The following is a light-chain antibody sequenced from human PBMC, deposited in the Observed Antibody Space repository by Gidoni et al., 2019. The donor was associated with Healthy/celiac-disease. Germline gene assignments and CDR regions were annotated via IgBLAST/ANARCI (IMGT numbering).Light chain of an antibody. Sequence: DIQLTQSPSFLSASVGDRVTITCRASQGISSYLAWYQQKPGKAPKLLIYAASTLQSGVPSRFSGSGSGTEFTLTISSLQPEDFATYYCQQLNNYLAFGGGTKVEIK. J-gene: IGKJ4*01. CDR1: QGISSY. CDR2: AAS. V-gene: IGKV1-9*01. CDR3: QQLNNYLA.